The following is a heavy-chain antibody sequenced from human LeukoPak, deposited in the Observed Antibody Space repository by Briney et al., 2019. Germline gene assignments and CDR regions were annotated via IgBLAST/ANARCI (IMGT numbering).Heavy chain of an antibody. D-gene: IGHD4-17*01. CDR2: ISSSGSYI. Sequence: GGSLRLSCAVSGFTFKSTFMNWVRQAPGKGLEWVSSISSSGSYIHYADSVKGRFTVSRDNDNDTLYLHMTGLSAEDSATYCCTRDYGARDDWGQGTLVTVSS. CDR3: TRDYGARDD. CDR1: GFTFKSTF. J-gene: IGHJ4*02. V-gene: IGHV3-21*01.